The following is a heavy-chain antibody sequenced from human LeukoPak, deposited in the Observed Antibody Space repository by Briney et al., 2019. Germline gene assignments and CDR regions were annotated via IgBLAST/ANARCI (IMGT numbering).Heavy chain of an antibody. CDR2: IYHSGST. CDR1: GGSISSGGYS. CDR3: ARILGYCSGGSCPAYLPKDYYFDY. Sequence: KTSETLSLTCAVSGGSISSGGYSWSWIRQPPGKGLEWIGYIYHSGSTYYNPSLKSRVTISVDRSKNQFSLKLSSVTAADTAVYYCARILGYCSGGSCPAYLPKDYYFDYWGQGTLVTVSS. D-gene: IGHD2-15*01. V-gene: IGHV4-30-2*01. J-gene: IGHJ4*02.